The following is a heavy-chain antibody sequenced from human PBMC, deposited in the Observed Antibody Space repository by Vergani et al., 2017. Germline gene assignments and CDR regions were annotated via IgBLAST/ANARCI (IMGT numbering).Heavy chain of an antibody. J-gene: IGHJ4*02. CDR1: GFSFSTYD. CDR2: IGTAGDT. D-gene: IGHD6-6*01. CDR3: ARRDSSSPALDY. Sequence: EVQLLESGGGLVQPGGSLRLSCEASGFSFSTYDMHWVRQATGKGLEWVSAIGTAGDTYYPGSVKGRFTISRENAKNSLYLQMNGLRAGDTAVYYCARRDSSSPALDYWGQGTLATVSS. V-gene: IGHV3-13*01.